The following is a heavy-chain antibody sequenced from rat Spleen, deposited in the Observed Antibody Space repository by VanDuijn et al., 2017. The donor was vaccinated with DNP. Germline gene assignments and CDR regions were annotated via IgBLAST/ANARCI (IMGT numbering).Heavy chain of an antibody. Sequence: QVQLKESGPGLVQPSQTLSLTCTVSGFSLTSYGVSWVRQPPGKGLEWIAAISSGGSTYYNSALKSRLSISRDTSKSQVFLKMNSVQTEDTAIYFCARSPGYYWYFDFWGPGTMVTVSS. J-gene: IGHJ1*01. CDR1: GFSLTSYG. D-gene: IGHD1-4*01. CDR3: ARSPGYYWYFDF. V-gene: IGHV2S12*01. CDR2: ISSGGST.